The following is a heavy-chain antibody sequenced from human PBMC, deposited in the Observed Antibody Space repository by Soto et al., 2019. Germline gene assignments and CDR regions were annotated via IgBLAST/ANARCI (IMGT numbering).Heavy chain of an antibody. Sequence: EVQLVESGGGLVQPGGSLRLSCAASGCTFSTYWMHWVRQAPGKGLVWVSRINSDGSSTSYADSVKGRFTISRDNAKNTLYLQMTSLRAEDTAVYYCACKSSGYVDHWGQGNLVTVSS. CDR3: ACKSSGYVDH. CDR1: GCTFSTYW. D-gene: IGHD1-26*01. CDR2: INSDGSST. J-gene: IGHJ4*02. V-gene: IGHV3-74*01.